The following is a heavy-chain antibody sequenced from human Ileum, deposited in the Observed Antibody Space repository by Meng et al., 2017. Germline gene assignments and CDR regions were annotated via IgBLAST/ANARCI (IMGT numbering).Heavy chain of an antibody. D-gene: IGHD6-13*01. CDR3: ARDHYNISWFKY. CDR1: GGSISSSIYY. CDR2: MSYSGST. J-gene: IGHJ4*02. Sequence: QLQLQGAGPGLVKPSETLSLTCTGSGGSISSSIYYWGWNRQPPGKGLEWIGTMSYSGSTYYNPSLKSRVTISVDTSKNQFSLKLTSVTAADTAVYYCARDHYNISWFKYWGQGALVTVSS. V-gene: IGHV4-39*07.